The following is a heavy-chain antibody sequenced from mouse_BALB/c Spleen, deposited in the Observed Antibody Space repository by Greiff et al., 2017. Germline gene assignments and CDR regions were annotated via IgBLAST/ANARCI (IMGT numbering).Heavy chain of an antibody. CDR2: ISSGSSTI. CDR1: GFTFSSFG. D-gene: IGHD4-1*01. CDR3: ARGSGTIDY. V-gene: IGHV5-17*02. Sequence: EVQLVESGGGLVQPGGSRKLSCAASGFTFSSFGMHWVRQAPEKGLEWVAYISSGSSTIYYADTVKGRFTISRDNPKNTLFLQMTSLSSEDTAMYYCARGSGTIDYWGPGTTLTVSS. J-gene: IGHJ2*01.